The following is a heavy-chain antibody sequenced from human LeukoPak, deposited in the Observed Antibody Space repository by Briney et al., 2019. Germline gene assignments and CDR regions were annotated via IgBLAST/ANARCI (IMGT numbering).Heavy chain of an antibody. CDR2: IKQDGNEK. CDR3: ARGVFSFDY. Sequence: GGSLRLSCAASGFTLSIYWMTWVRQAPGKGLEWVASIKQDGNEKYYVDSVKGRFTISRDNAENSLYLQMNSLRAEDTAVYYCARGVFSFDYWGQGTLVTVSS. J-gene: IGHJ4*02. D-gene: IGHD6-13*01. CDR1: GFTLSIYW. V-gene: IGHV3-7*01.